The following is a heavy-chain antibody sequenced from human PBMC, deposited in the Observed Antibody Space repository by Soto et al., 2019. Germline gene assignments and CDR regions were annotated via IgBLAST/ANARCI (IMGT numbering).Heavy chain of an antibody. CDR3: AKGVQILGYCSSTSCSSNYYYYGLDV. J-gene: IGHJ6*02. CDR1: GFTFSSYA. CDR2: ISGSGGST. V-gene: IGHV3-23*01. D-gene: IGHD2-2*01. Sequence: GGSLRLSCAASGFTFSSYAMSWVRQAPGKGLEWVSAISGSGGSTYYADSVKGRFTISRDNSKNTLYLQMNSLRAEDTAVYYCAKGVQILGYCSSTSCSSNYYYYGLDVWGQGTTVTVSS.